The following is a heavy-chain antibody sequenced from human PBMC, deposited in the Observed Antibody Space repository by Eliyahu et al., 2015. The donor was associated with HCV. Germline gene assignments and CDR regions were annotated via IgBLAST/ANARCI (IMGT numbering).Heavy chain of an antibody. CDR3: ARTGSWFDP. Sequence: QGPLQESGPGLLKPSETLSLSCTVFDGSINNFYWSWIRQAAGKGLEWIGRISGSGITNYNPSLKSRVTMSLDTSQNQFSLRLTSMTAADSAIYYCARTGSWFDPWGQGIQVTVTS. CDR2: ISGSGIT. CDR1: DGSINNFY. V-gene: IGHV4-4*07. J-gene: IGHJ5*02.